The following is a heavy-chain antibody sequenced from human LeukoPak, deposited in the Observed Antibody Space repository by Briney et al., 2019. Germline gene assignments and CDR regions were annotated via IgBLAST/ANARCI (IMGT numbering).Heavy chain of an antibody. J-gene: IGHJ4*02. D-gene: IGHD1-1*01. CDR2: IYYSGST. Sequence: SETLSLTCTVSGGSISSYYWSWIRQPPGKGLEWIGYIYYSGSTNYNPSLKSRVTISVDTSKNQFSLKLSSVTAADTAVYYCARHTTRKLNFDYWGQGTLVTVSS. V-gene: IGHV4-59*01. CDR3: ARHTTRKLNFDY. CDR1: GGSISSYY.